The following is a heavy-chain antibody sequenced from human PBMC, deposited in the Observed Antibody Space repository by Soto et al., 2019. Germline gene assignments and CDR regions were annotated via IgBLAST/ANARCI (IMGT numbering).Heavy chain of an antibody. D-gene: IGHD1-26*01. V-gene: IGHV3-30*18. CDR1: VFTFSRYG. Sequence: PGGSLRLSCAASVFTFSRYGMHWVRQAPGKGLEWVAVISYDGSNKYYADSVKGRFTISRDNSKNTLYLQMNSLRAEDTAVYYCAKAPVRPSGTYYDWFDPWGQGP. CDR3: AKAPVRPSGTYYDWFDP. CDR2: ISYDGSNK. J-gene: IGHJ5*02.